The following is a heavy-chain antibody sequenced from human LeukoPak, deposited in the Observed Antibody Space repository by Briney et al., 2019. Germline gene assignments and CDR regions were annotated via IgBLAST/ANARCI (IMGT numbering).Heavy chain of an antibody. Sequence: GGSLRLSCAASGFTFSSYSMNWVRQAPGKGLEWDSSISSSSSYIYYADSVKGRFTISRDNAKNSLYLQMNSLRAEDTAVYYCARSYGDPFRRGPYYYYYMDVWGKGTTVTVSS. CDR1: GFTFSSYS. CDR2: ISSSSSYI. D-gene: IGHD4-17*01. V-gene: IGHV3-21*01. J-gene: IGHJ6*03. CDR3: ARSYGDPFRRGPYYYYYMDV.